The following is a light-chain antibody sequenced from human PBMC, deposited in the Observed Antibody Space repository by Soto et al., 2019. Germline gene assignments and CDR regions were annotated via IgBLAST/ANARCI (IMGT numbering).Light chain of an antibody. CDR1: RSDVGAYNF. CDR3: SSHAGVTFYV. J-gene: IGLJ1*01. CDR2: EVS. Sequence: QSALTQPPSASGSPGQSVTISCAGTRSDVGAYNFVSWYQQHPGKAPKLMIYEVSKRPSGVPDRFSGSKSGNTASLTVSGLQAEDEADYYCSSHAGVTFYVFGTGTKLTVL. V-gene: IGLV2-8*01.